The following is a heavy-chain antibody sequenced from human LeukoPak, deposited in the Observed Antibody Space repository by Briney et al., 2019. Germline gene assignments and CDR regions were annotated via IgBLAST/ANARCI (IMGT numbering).Heavy chain of an antibody. D-gene: IGHD6-19*01. V-gene: IGHV4-39*02. CDR2: IYYSGST. Sequence: PSETLSLTCTVSGGSISSSSYYWGWIRQPPGKGLEWIGSIYYSGSTYYNPSLKSRVTISVDTSKNQFSVKLTSVTATDTAVYYCVRVRGYWLVRGYLDYWGQGTQVTVSS. J-gene: IGHJ4*02. CDR1: GGSISSSSYY. CDR3: VRVRGYWLVRGYLDY.